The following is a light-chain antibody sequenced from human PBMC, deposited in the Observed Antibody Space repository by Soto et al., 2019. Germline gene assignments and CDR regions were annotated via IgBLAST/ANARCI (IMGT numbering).Light chain of an antibody. CDR3: QQYGSSPTT. J-gene: IGKJ1*01. Sequence: EIVLTQSPGTLSLSPGERATLSCRASQRVSNNFLAWYQQEPGQAPRLLIYGASSRATGIPDRFSGSGSGTDFTLTISRLEPEGFAVYYCQQYGSSPTTFGQGTKVEIK. CDR2: GAS. V-gene: IGKV3-20*01. CDR1: QRVSNNF.